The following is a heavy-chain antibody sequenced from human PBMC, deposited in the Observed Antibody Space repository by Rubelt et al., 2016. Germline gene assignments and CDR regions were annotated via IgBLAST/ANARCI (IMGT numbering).Heavy chain of an antibody. J-gene: IGHJ5*02. CDR1: GFTFSNAW. V-gene: IGHV3-23*01. CDR3: AKAGGIAVAPGLIWFDP. D-gene: IGHD6-19*01. Sequence: EVQLLESGGGLVQPGGSLRLSCAASGFTFSNAWMSWVRQAPGKGLEWVSAISGSGGSTYYADSVKGRFTISRDNSKNTLYLQMNSLRAEDTAVYYCAKAGGIAVAPGLIWFDPWGQGTLVTVSS. CDR2: ISGSGGST.